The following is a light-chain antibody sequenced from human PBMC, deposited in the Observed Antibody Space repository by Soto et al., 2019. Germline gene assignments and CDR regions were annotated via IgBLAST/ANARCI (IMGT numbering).Light chain of an antibody. CDR3: CSYTRSGSFV. J-gene: IGLJ1*01. CDR2: EVN. Sequence: HSVLTQPASVSGSPGQPLTISCTGTRSDVGIYNLVSWYQHFPGKAPKLMIYEVNKRPSGVSNRFSGSKSGSTASLTISGLQADDEADYYCCSYTRSGSFVFGTGTKVTVL. CDR1: RSDVGIYNL. V-gene: IGLV2-23*02.